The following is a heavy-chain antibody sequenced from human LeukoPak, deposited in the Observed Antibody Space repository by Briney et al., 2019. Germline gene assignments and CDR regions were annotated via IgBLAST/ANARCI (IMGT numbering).Heavy chain of an antibody. CDR3: VRCGHCFEEMV. J-gene: IGHJ4*02. V-gene: IGHV4-59*01. CDR2: IYSSGDI. CDR1: GDSLSPYY. D-gene: IGHD2-21*02. Sequence: SETLSLTCAVSGDSLSPYYWTWIRQPPGEGLEWIGYIYSSGDIRFSPSLKSRVTISLDASRSQFSLRLTSVTAADSAVYFCVRCGHCFEEMVWGQGILVTVSS.